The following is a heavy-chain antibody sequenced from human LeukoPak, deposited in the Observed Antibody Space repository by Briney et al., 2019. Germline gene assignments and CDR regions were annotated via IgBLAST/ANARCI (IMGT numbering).Heavy chain of an antibody. CDR3: AREGVTIFGVALYGMGV. CDR1: GYTFTSYG. J-gene: IGHJ6*02. V-gene: IGHV1-18*01. Sequence: ASVKVSCKASGYTFTSYGISWVRQAPGQGLEWMGWISAYNGNTNYAQKLQGRVTMTTDTSTSTAYMELRSLRSDDTAVYYCAREGVTIFGVALYGMGVWGQGTTVTVSS. D-gene: IGHD3-3*01. CDR2: ISAYNGNT.